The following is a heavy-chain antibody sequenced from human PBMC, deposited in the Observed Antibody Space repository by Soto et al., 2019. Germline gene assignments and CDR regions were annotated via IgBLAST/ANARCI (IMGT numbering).Heavy chain of an antibody. D-gene: IGHD3-22*01. J-gene: IGHJ4*02. Sequence: QVQLVESGGAVVQPGRSLRLSCAASGFTLSSYGMHWVRQAPGKGLEWVAVISHDGNSKYHADSVKGRFTISRDNSKNTLDLQMNSLRAEDTAVYYCAKDYYDSSGHLDYWGQGTLVTVSS. V-gene: IGHV3-30*18. CDR1: GFTLSSYG. CDR3: AKDYYDSSGHLDY. CDR2: ISHDGNSK.